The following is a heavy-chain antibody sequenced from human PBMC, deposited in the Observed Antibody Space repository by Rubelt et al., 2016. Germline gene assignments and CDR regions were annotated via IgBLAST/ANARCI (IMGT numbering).Heavy chain of an antibody. V-gene: IGHV3-7*01. CDR2: IKQAGREN. J-gene: IGHJ3*02. Sequence: EVQLVESGGGLIQPGGSLRLSCAASGFTVSSNYMSWVRQAPGKGLEWMANIKQAGRENSYVDSVTGRFTIARANAKNSLYQKMNSLRAEDTAVYYCARWSDDAFDIWGQGTVVTVSS. CDR1: GFTVSSNY. CDR3: ARWSDDAFDI.